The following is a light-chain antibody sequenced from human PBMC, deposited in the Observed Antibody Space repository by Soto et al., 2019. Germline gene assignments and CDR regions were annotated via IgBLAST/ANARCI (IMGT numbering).Light chain of an antibody. CDR2: RSD. J-gene: IGLJ1*01. Sequence: QSVLTQPPSASGTPGQRVTISCSGTTSNIGHNYVCWYQQLPGSTPKLLILRSDQRPSGVPDRFSGSKSGTSASLTIGGLRSEDEADYYCASWDDSLSVFVFGTGTKVTVL. V-gene: IGLV1-47*01. CDR1: TSNIGHNY. CDR3: ASWDDSLSVFV.